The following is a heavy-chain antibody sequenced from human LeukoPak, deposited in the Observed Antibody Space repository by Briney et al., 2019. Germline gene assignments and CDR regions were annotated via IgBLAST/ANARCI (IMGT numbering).Heavy chain of an antibody. CDR3: ARVFYAPGDY. D-gene: IGHD2/OR15-2a*01. J-gene: IGHJ4*02. V-gene: IGHV3-64D*09. CDR2: ISSNGGST. CDR1: GFTFSNYA. Sequence: GGSLRLSCSASGFTFSNYAMHWVRQAPGKGLEYVSAISSNGGSTYYTDSVKGRFTISRDNSKNTLYLQMSSPRAEDTAVYYCARVFYAPGDYWGQGTLVTVSS.